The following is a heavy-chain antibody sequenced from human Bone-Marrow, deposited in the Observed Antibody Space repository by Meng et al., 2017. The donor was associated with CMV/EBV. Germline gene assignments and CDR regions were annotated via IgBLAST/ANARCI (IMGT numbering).Heavy chain of an antibody. D-gene: IGHD2-2*01. CDR2: INSNTGDT. Sequence: ASVKVSCKASGYTFSNYDINWVRQAPGQGLDWMGWINSNTGDTGYAQKFQGRVTITRNTSTNTVYMDLSSLRFEDTAVYYCARGPPYCTSTRCFPYYYNGLDVWGQGTTVTGSS. CDR1: GYTFSNYD. J-gene: IGHJ6*01. CDR3: ARGPPYCTSTRCFPYYYNGLDV. V-gene: IGHV1-8*03.